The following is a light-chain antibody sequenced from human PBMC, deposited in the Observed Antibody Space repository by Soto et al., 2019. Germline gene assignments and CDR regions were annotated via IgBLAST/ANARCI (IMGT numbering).Light chain of an antibody. CDR2: DAS. V-gene: IGKV3-11*01. CDR3: QQRSNWLMYT. J-gene: IGKJ2*01. Sequence: EIVLTQSPATLSLSPGERATLSCRASQSVSSYLAWYQQKPGQAPRLLIYDASNRATGIPARFSGSGSGTDFTLTISSLEPEDFAVYSCQQRSNWLMYTFGQGTKLEIK. CDR1: QSVSSY.